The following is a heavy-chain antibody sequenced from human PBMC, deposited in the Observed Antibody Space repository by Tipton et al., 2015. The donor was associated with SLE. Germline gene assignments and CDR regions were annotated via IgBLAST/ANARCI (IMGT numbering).Heavy chain of an antibody. Sequence: TLSLTCTVSGGSLTTDTHYWSWIRQPAGKGLEWLGRIDTGGGTNYNPSLESRLSISLDRSKKQIFLELSSVTVADTAVYYCARHRGYFTVSDYIDYWGQGTQVTVSS. CDR2: IDTGGGT. D-gene: IGHD3-10*01. J-gene: IGHJ4*02. CDR3: ARHRGYFTVSDYIDY. CDR1: GGSLTTDTHY. V-gene: IGHV4-61*02.